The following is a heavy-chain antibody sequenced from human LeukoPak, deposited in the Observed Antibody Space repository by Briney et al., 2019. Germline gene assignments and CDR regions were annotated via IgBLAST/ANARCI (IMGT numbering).Heavy chain of an antibody. J-gene: IGHJ4*02. CDR3: AKDHQSGSYFLVPFDY. D-gene: IGHD3-10*01. Sequence: GGSLRLSCAASGFTFSSYAIHWVRQAPGKGLEWVAYVSYDGNIKFYAESVKGRFTISRDNSKNTLYLQMNSLRAEDTAVYYCAKDHQSGSYFLVPFDYWGQGTLVTVSS. V-gene: IGHV3-30-3*01. CDR1: GFTFSSYA. CDR2: VSYDGNIK.